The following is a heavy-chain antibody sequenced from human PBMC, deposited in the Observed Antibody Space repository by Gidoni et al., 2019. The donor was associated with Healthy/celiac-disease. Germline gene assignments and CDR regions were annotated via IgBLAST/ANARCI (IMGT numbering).Heavy chain of an antibody. Sequence: EVQLVESGGGLVQPGGSLKLSCAASGFTFSGSTMHWVRQASGKGLEWVGRIRSKANSYATAYAASVKGRFTISRDDSKNTAYLQMNSLKTEDTAVYYCTSRVPYYYGSGSITRYKDYWGQGTLVTVSS. CDR1: GFTFSGST. D-gene: IGHD3-10*01. CDR2: IRSKANSYAT. V-gene: IGHV3-73*02. J-gene: IGHJ4*02. CDR3: TSRVPYYYGSGSITRYKDY.